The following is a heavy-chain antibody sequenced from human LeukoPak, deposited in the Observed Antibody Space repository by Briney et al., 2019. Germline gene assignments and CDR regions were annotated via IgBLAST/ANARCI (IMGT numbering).Heavy chain of an antibody. CDR1: GFTFSNFA. Sequence: GGSLRLSSAASGFTFSNFAMHWVRQAPGKGLEWVALISYDGSYKYYADSVKGRFTISRDSSKNTLYLQMNSLRADDTAVYYCPRVTSEASFDYWGQGTLVTVSS. CDR3: PRVTSEASFDY. CDR2: ISYDGSYK. V-gene: IGHV3-30-3*01. J-gene: IGHJ4*02.